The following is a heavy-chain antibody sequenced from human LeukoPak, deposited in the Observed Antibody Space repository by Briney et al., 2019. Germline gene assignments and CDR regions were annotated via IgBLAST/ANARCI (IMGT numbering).Heavy chain of an antibody. CDR3: ARRPRVMVRGVGHYYYYMDV. V-gene: IGHV4-34*01. CDR2: INHSGST. J-gene: IGHJ6*03. Sequence: SETLSLTCAVYGGSFSGYYWSWIRQPPGKGLEWIGEINHSGSTNYNPSLKSRVTISVDTSKNQFSLKLSSVTAADTAVYYCARRPRVMVRGVGHYYYYMDVWGKGTTVTISS. D-gene: IGHD3-10*01. CDR1: GGSFSGYY.